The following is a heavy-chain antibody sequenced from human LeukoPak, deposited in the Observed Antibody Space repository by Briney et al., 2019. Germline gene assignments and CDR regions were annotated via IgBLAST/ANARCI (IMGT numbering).Heavy chain of an antibody. CDR1: GGSISSYY. V-gene: IGHV4-4*07. D-gene: IGHD4-23*01. CDR3: ARDRTYGGNSGFDY. Sequence: SETLSLTCSVSGGSISSYYWSWIRQPAGKGLEWIGRIYSSGSSSYNPSLKSRVTMSVDTSKNLFSLNLTSVTAADTAVYYCARDRTYGGNSGFDYWGQGTLVTVSS. CDR2: IYSSGSS. J-gene: IGHJ4*02.